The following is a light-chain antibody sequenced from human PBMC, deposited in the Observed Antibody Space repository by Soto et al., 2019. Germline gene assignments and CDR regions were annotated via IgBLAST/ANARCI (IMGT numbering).Light chain of an antibody. CDR2: AAS. Sequence: DIQMTQSPSSLSASVGDRVTITCRASQSISSYLNWYQQKPGKAPKLLIYAASSLQSGVPSRFSGSGSGTXXXXXIXSLQPEDFATYYCQQSYSTPVTFGGGTKVEIK. CDR3: QQSYSTPVT. V-gene: IGKV1-39*01. J-gene: IGKJ4*01. CDR1: QSISSY.